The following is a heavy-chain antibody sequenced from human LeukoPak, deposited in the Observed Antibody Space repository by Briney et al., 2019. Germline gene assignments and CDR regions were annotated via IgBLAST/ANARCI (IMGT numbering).Heavy chain of an antibody. CDR3: ARDDFSSGWSLFDY. Sequence: NPGGSLRLSCAASGFTFSDYYMSWIRQAPGNWMKWVSYISSSSSYTNYADSVKGRFTISRDSAKNSLYLQMNSLRAEDTAVYYCARDDFSSGWSLFDYWGQGTLVTVSS. CDR2: ISSSSSYT. CDR1: GFTFSDYY. D-gene: IGHD6-19*01. V-gene: IGHV3-11*06. J-gene: IGHJ4*02.